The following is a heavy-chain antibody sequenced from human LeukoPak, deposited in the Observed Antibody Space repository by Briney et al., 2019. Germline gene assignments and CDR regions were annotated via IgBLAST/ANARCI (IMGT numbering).Heavy chain of an antibody. CDR1: GGSFSGYY. CDR2: INHSGST. D-gene: IGHD3-16*01. J-gene: IGHJ4*02. CDR3: ARQGHYYGLGY. V-gene: IGHV4-34*01. Sequence: PSETLSLTCAVYGGSFSGYYWSWIRQPPGKGLEWIGEINHSGSTNYNPSLKSRVTISVDTSKNQFSLKLSSVTAADTAVYYCARQGHYYGLGYWGQGTLVTVSS.